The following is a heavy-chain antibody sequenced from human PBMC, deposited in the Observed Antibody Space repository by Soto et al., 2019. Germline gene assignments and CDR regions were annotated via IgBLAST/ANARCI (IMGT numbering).Heavy chain of an antibody. CDR1: GFTFSIYA. J-gene: IGHJ4*02. D-gene: IGHD6-13*01. CDR3: AVRGANSWSRIDY. V-gene: IGHV3-23*01. Sequence: EVQLLESGGGLVQPGGSLRLSCAAAGFTFSIYAMTWVRQAPGKGLEWVSAISGSGGTTYYAESVKGRFSISRDNFKNTLSLQMNSLRAEDTAVYYCAVRGANSWSRIDYWGQGTLVTVS. CDR2: ISGSGGTT.